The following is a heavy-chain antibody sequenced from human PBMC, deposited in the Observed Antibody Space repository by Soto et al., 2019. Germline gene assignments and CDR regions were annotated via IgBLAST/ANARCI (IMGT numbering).Heavy chain of an antibody. CDR3: ARAMANYFDY. CDR1: GGSVSSDAYS. CDR2: IRDSGST. J-gene: IGHJ4*02. V-gene: IGHV4-31*03. Sequence: QVQLQESGPGLVKPSQTLSVTCTVSGGSVSSDAYSWSWIRQHPGKGLEWIGYIRDSGSTYYNPALEGRITIPGDTSKDQVARRLRSVTAADTAVYYWARAMANYFDYWGQGTLVTASS. D-gene: IGHD2-8*01.